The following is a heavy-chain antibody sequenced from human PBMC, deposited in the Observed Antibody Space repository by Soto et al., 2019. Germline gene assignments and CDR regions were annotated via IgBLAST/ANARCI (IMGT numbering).Heavy chain of an antibody. CDR2: IGAYNGNT. D-gene: IGHD3-10*01. J-gene: IGHJ4*02. CDR3: ARDLDGSGSYSTDY. V-gene: IGHV1-18*01. CDR1: GYAFSHFG. Sequence: ASVKVSCKASGYAFSHFGFSWVRQAPGQGLEWMGRIGAYNGNTNYAQQPQGRVTMTTDTSTSTAYMELRSLRSDDTAVYFCARDLDGSGSYSTDYWGQGPLVTVSS.